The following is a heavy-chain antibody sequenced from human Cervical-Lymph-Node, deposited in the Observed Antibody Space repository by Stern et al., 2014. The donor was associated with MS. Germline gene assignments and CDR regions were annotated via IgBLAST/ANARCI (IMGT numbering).Heavy chain of an antibody. Sequence: EVQLVESRADVKKPGESLKISCKGSGHTFPNFWIGWVRQMPGKGLEGMGIVLPGDSDARYSPSFQGRVTMSVDKSSNTAYLQWSSLEASDTAMYYCARMRGYSGYDNDAFDIWGQGTMVTVSS. CDR1: GHTFPNFW. V-gene: IGHV5-51*01. J-gene: IGHJ3*02. CDR3: ARMRGYSGYDNDAFDI. CDR2: VLPGDSDA. D-gene: IGHD5-12*01.